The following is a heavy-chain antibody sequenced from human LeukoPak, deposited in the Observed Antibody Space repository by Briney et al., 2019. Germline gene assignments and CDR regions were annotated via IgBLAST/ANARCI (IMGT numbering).Heavy chain of an antibody. CDR2: INPNSGGT. CDR3: AVVPAAIEGKYYFDY. D-gene: IGHD2-2*01. V-gene: IGHV1-2*02. J-gene: IGHJ4*02. Sequence: GASVKVSCKASGYTFTGYYMHWVRQAPGQGLEWMGWINPNSGGTNYAQKFQGRVTMTRDTSISTAYMELSRLRSDDTAVYYCAVVPAAIEGKYYFDYWGQGTLVTVSS. CDR1: GYTFTGYY.